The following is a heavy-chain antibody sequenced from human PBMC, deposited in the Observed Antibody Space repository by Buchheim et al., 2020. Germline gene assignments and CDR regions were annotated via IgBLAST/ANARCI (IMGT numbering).Heavy chain of an antibody. CDR1: GFIFRDYA. D-gene: IGHD6-19*01. J-gene: IGHJ3*01. CDR2: GGGGTDT. CDR3: AKDSVARNGRPDAFDL. Sequence: EVHFLESGGGLVQSGGSLRLSCVASGFIFRDYAVSWVRQAPGQGLEWVSAGGGGTDTYYADSVKGRFTVSRDNSKNTPFRQMNSLRVEDTAVYYCAKDSVARNGRPDAFDLWGQGT. V-gene: IGHV3-23*01.